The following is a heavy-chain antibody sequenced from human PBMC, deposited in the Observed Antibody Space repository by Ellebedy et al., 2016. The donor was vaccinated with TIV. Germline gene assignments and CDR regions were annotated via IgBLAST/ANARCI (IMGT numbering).Heavy chain of an antibody. J-gene: IGHJ4*01. CDR2: LYLDDDK. Sequence: SGPTLVKPPQTITLTCTFSGFSLNTRGVGVGWIRQAPGKTLECLALLYLDDDKRYSPDLKDRVTITKDTSKNQVLLTMTNMDPVDTATYYCAHLDSHFDYWGHGTLVTVSS. CDR1: GFSLNTRGVG. V-gene: IGHV2-5*02. D-gene: IGHD3-3*01. CDR3: AHLDSHFDY.